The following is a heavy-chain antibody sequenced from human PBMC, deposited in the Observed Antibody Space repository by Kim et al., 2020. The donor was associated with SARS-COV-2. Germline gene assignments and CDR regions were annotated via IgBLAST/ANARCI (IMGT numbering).Heavy chain of an antibody. CDR1: GGSISSYY. D-gene: IGHD6-19*01. CDR3: ARVISSSGWYYYYGMDV. J-gene: IGHJ6*02. CDR2: IYYSGST. V-gene: IGHV4-59*13. Sequence: SETLSLTCTVSGGSISSYYWSWIRQPPGKGLEWIGYIYYSGSTNYNPSLKSRVTISVDTSKNQFSLKLSSVTAADTAVYYCARVISSSGWYYYYGMDVWGQGTTVTVSS.